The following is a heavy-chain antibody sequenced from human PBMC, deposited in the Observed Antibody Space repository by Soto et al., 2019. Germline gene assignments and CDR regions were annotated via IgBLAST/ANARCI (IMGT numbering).Heavy chain of an antibody. J-gene: IGHJ4*02. V-gene: IGHV3-7*03. CDR2: INQDGSER. D-gene: IGHD4-17*01. CDR3: AVYGYGVSAAAY. CDR1: GLTFINDW. Sequence: GSLRLSCAGSGLTFINDWLSCFRQAPGKGLEWVANINQDGSERYYVDSVRGRFTISRDNVENSLYMQLNSLRPEDTAVYYCAVYGYGVSAAAYWGQGTLVTVSS.